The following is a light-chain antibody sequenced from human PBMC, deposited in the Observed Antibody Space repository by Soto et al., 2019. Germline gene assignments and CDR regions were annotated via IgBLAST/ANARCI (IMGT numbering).Light chain of an antibody. V-gene: IGLV2-14*01. CDR2: EVS. CDR3: SSYTSSSNMV. CDR1: SSDVGGYNY. J-gene: IGLJ2*01. Sequence: QLVLTQPASVSGSPGQSITISCTGTSSDVGGYNYVSWYQQHPGKAPKLMIYEVSNRPSGVSNRFSGSKSGNTASLTISGLQAEDEADYYCSSYTSSSNMVFGGGTKLTVL.